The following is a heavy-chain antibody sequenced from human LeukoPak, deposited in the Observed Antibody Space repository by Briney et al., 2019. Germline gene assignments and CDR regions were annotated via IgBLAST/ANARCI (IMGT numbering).Heavy chain of an antibody. V-gene: IGHV3-7*03. CDR3: AKKRSDCYSCFDN. J-gene: IGHJ4*02. CDR1: GFTFTSYW. D-gene: IGHD2-21*02. Sequence: QPGGSLRLSCAASGFTFTSYWMSWVRQAPGKGLEWVANINQDGSEKYYVDSVKGRFTISRDNAKNSLYLQMSSLGAEDTAVYYCAKKRSDCYSCFDNWGQGTLVTVSS. CDR2: INQDGSEK.